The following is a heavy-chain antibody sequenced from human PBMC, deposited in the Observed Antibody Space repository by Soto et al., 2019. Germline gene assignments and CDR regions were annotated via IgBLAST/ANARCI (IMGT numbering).Heavy chain of an antibody. D-gene: IGHD2-15*01. CDR3: AKDTQVESGICYLDY. CDR2: IASDGRDK. V-gene: IGHV3-30*18. Sequence: GGSLRLSCAASGFSFSTFGMHWFRQAPGKGLEWVAVIASDGRDKKYIDLVRGRFTISRDNSRNTLYLQMDSLRPEDTAVYYCAKDTQVESGICYLDYWGLGTLVTVSS. J-gene: IGHJ4*02. CDR1: GFSFSTFG.